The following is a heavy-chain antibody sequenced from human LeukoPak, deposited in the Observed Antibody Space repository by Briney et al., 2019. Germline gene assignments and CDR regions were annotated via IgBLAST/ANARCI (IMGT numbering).Heavy chain of an antibody. Sequence: GASVKVSCKASGGTFSSYAISWVRQAPGQGLEWMGGIIPIFGTANYAQKSQGRVTITADESTSTAYMELSSLRSEDTAVYYCARANYYDSSGYYHNFDYWGQGTLVTVSS. CDR1: GGTFSSYA. D-gene: IGHD3-22*01. V-gene: IGHV1-69*13. J-gene: IGHJ4*02. CDR3: ARANYYDSSGYYHNFDY. CDR2: IIPIFGTA.